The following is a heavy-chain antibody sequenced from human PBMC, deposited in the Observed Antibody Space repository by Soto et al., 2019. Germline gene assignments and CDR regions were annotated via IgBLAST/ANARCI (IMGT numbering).Heavy chain of an antibody. CDR1: GFTFGDSY. Sequence: PGGSLRLSCAGSGFTFGDSYMSWIRQAPGKGLEWLSYISPGSRYPAYADSVKGRFTISTDNAKRSLYLQMMSLTAEDTAIYYCVRGGGGGLFDPWGQGTMVTAPQ. CDR2: ISPGSRYP. D-gene: IGHD2-15*01. CDR3: VRGGGGGLFDP. V-gene: IGHV3-11*06. J-gene: IGHJ5*02.